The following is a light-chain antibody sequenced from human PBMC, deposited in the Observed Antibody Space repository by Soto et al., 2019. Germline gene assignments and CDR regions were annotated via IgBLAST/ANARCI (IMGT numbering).Light chain of an antibody. V-gene: IGLV2-14*01. CDR2: DVS. CDR1: SSDVGGYNY. J-gene: IGLJ1*01. CDR3: SSYTSSSTLAV. Sequence: QSALTQPASVSGSPGQSITICCTGTSSDVGGYNYVSWCQQHPGKAPKLMIYDVSNRPSGVSNRFSGSKSGNTASLTISGLQAEDEADYYCSSYTSSSTLAVFGIRTKVTVL.